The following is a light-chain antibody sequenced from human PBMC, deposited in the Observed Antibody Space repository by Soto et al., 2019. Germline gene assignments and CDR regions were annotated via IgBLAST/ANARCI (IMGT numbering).Light chain of an antibody. J-gene: IGKJ1*01. CDR1: QRVRDL. V-gene: IGKV3-11*01. CDR2: DVF. CDR3: QHRDDWPT. Sequence: EIVLTQSPATLSLSPGETATLSCRASQRVRDLLACYQQKRGQAPRLLIYDVFKRATGIPARFSGSGSGTDFTLAISSLEPEDSAVYFCQHRDDWPTFGQWTKVEIK.